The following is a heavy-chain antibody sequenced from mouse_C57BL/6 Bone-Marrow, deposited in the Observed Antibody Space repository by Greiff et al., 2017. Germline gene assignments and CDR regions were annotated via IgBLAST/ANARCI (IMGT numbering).Heavy chain of an antibody. Sequence: QVQLQQSGAELARPGASVKLSCKASGYTFTSYGISWVKQRTRQGLEWIGEIYPRSGNTYYNEKFKGKATLTADKSSSTAYMELRSLTSEDSAVYFCARDSRRGFAYWGQGTLVTVSA. CDR2: IYPRSGNT. CDR3: ARDSRRGFAY. V-gene: IGHV1-81*01. J-gene: IGHJ3*01. CDR1: GYTFTSYG.